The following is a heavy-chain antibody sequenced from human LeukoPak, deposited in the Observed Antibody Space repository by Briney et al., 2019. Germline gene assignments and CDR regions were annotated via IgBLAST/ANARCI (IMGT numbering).Heavy chain of an antibody. Sequence: GGSLRLSCAASGFTFSSYAMIWVRQAPGKGLEWVSAISGSGGSTYYADSVKGRFTISRDNSKNTLYLQMNSLRAEDTAVYYCAKDPARYSWYCSSTSCPVDYWGQGTLVTVSS. V-gene: IGHV3-23*01. CDR2: ISGSGGST. J-gene: IGHJ4*02. CDR3: AKDPARYSWYCSSTSCPVDY. D-gene: IGHD2-2*01. CDR1: GFTFSSYA.